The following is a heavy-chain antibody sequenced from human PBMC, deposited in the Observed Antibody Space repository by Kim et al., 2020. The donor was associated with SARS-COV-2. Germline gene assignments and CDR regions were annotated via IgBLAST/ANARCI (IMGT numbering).Heavy chain of an antibody. Sequence: SVKVSCKASGGTFSSYAISWVRQAPGQGLEWMGGIIPIFGTANYAQKFQGRVTITADESTSTAYMELSSLRSEDTAVYYCARDREGLYCSSTSCYHWFDPWGQGTLVTVSS. CDR3: ARDREGLYCSSTSCYHWFDP. V-gene: IGHV1-69*13. CDR1: GGTFSSYA. J-gene: IGHJ5*02. D-gene: IGHD2-2*01. CDR2: IIPIFGTA.